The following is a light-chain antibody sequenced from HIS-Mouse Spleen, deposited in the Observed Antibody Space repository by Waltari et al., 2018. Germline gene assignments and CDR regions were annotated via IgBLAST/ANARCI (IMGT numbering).Light chain of an antibody. CDR1: ALPKKY. Sequence: SYELTQPPSVSVSPGQTARITCSGDALPKKYAYWYQQKSGQAHVLVIYEDSKRPSGIPESLSGSSSGTMATLTISGAQVEDEADYYCYSTDSSGNHRVFGGGTKLTVL. CDR2: EDS. V-gene: IGLV3-10*01. CDR3: YSTDSSGNHRV. J-gene: IGLJ2*01.